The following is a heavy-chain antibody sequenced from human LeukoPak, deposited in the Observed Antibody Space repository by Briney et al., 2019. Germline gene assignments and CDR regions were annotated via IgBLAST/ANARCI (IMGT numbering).Heavy chain of an antibody. V-gene: IGHV3-30-3*01. CDR1: GFTFSSYA. Sequence: PGGSLRLSCAASGFTFSSYAMHWVRQAPGKGLEWVAVISYDGSNKYYADSVKGRFTISRDNSKNTLYLQMNSLRAEDTAVYYCARDRTAAWTDDAFDIWGQGTMVTVSS. D-gene: IGHD6-13*01. J-gene: IGHJ3*02. CDR3: ARDRTAAWTDDAFDI. CDR2: ISYDGSNK.